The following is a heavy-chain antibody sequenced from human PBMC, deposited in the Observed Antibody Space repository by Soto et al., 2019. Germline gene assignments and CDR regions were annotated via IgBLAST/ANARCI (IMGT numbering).Heavy chain of an antibody. CDR1: GFTFSSYA. CDR2: ISGGGGST. CDR3: AKVLASRTTQPVDY. D-gene: IGHD3-3*02. J-gene: IGHJ4*02. Sequence: GGSLRLSCAASGFTFSSYAMSWVRQAPGKGLEWVSVISGGGGSTYYADSVKGRFTISRDNSKNTVYLQMNSLRAEDTAVYYCAKVLASRTTQPVDYWGQGALVTVSS. V-gene: IGHV3-23*01.